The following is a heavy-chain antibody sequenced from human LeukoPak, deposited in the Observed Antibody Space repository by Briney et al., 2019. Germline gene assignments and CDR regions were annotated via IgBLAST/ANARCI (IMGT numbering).Heavy chain of an antibody. CDR3: ARANYYDSSGYRHWYFDL. J-gene: IGHJ2*01. D-gene: IGHD3-22*01. Sequence: PSETLSLTCTVSGYSISSGYYWGWIRQPPGKGLEWIGSIYHSGSTYYNPPLKSRVTISVDTSKNQFSLKLSSVTAADTAVYYCARANYYDSSGYRHWYFDLWGRGTLVTVSS. CDR2: IYHSGST. V-gene: IGHV4-38-2*02. CDR1: GYSISSGYY.